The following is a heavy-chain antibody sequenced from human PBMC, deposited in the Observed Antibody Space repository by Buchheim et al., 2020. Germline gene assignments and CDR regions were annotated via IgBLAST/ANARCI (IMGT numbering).Heavy chain of an antibody. Sequence: EVQLVESGGGLVKPGGSLRLSCVTSGFTFRKYTMNWVRQAPGKGLEWVSSISTGSTYIYYTDSVKGRFTIPRDNANNSLYLQMDSLRPADTAVYYCTTSICDFWGQGTL. CDR3: TTSICDF. V-gene: IGHV3-21*01. J-gene: IGHJ4*02. CDR1: GFTFRKYT. CDR2: ISTGSTYI. D-gene: IGHD1-1*01.